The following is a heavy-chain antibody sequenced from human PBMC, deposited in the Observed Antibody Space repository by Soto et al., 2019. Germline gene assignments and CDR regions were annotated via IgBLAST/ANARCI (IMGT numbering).Heavy chain of an antibody. Sequence: QVPLVQSGAEVKKPGASVKVSCKASGYTFTTYGISWVRQAPGQGLEWMGWISAYNGNTNYVQKLQGRVTMTTDPSTSTAYVELRSLRSDDTAVYYCARVFLEDIGLEAFAIWGQGTMVTVSS. J-gene: IGHJ3*02. D-gene: IGHD4-17*01. CDR2: ISAYNGNT. CDR3: ARVFLEDIGLEAFAI. V-gene: IGHV1-18*01. CDR1: GYTFTTYG.